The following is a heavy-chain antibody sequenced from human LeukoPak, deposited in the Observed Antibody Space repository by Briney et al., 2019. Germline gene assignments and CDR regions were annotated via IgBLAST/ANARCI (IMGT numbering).Heavy chain of an antibody. Sequence: SVKVSCKASGGTFSSYAISWVRQAPGQGLEWTGGIIPIFGTANYAQKFQGRVTITTDESTSTAYMELSSLRSEDTAVYYCASISLSGYYYDSSGPFDYWGQGTLVTVSS. CDR3: ASISLSGYYYDSSGPFDY. CDR1: GGTFSSYA. D-gene: IGHD3-22*01. V-gene: IGHV1-69*05. J-gene: IGHJ4*02. CDR2: IIPIFGTA.